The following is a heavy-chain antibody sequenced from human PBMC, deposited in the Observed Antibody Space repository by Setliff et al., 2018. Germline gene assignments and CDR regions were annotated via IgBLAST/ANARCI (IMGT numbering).Heavy chain of an antibody. CDR1: GFAFTSST. V-gene: IGHV3-21*04. J-gene: IGHJ6*03. Sequence: GGSLRLSCAASGFAFTSSTMNWVRQSPGKSLEWVSSISGRSDYINYLDSVKGRFTVSRDNAYNSLSLQMNSLRAEDTAVYYCARAPDLAVVNGYYFFMDVWGEGTTVTVSS. CDR3: ARAPDLAVVNGYYFFMDV. D-gene: IGHD6-19*01. CDR2: ISGRSDYI.